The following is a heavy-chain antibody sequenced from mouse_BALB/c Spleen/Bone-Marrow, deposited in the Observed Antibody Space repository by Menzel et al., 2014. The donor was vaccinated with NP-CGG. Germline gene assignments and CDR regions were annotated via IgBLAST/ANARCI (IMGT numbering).Heavy chain of an antibody. CDR3: ARTYYDYDWFAY. CDR2: IDPSDSYT. V-gene: IGHV1-69*02. CDR1: GYTFTSYW. J-gene: IGHJ3*01. D-gene: IGHD2-4*01. Sequence: QVQLKQSGVEFVKPGASVKLSCKASGYTFTSYWMHWVKQRPGQGLEWIGEIDPSDSYTKYNQNSKGKATLTVDKSSSTAYMQLSSLTSEDSAVYYCARTYYDYDWFAYWGQGTLVTVSA.